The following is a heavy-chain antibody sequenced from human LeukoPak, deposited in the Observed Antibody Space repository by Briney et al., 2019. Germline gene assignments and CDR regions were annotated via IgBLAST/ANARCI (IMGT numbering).Heavy chain of an antibody. D-gene: IGHD3-3*01. J-gene: IGHJ5*02. CDR2: MNPNSGNT. CDR3: ARAEIRYYDFWSGYHNWFDP. CDR1: GYTFTSYD. V-gene: IGHV1-8*03. Sequence: ASVKVSCKASGYTFTSYDIDWVRQAPGQGLEWMGWMNPNSGNTGYAQKFQGRVTITRNTSISTAYMELSSPRSEDTAVYYCARAEIRYYDFWSGYHNWFDPWGQGTLVTVSS.